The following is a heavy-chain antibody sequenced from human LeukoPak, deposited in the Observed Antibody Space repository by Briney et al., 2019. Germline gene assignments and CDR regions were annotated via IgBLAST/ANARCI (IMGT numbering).Heavy chain of an antibody. V-gene: IGHV1-8*01. D-gene: IGHD2-2*01. J-gene: IGHJ4*02. CDR3: ARVVHCSSTSCYDADY. CDR2: MNPNSGST. CDR1: GYTFTSYD. Sequence: ASVKVSCKASGYTFTSYDINWVRQATGQGLEWMGWMNPNSGSTGYAQKFQGRVTMTRNTSISTAYMELSSLRSEDTAVYYCARVVHCSSTSCYDADYWGQGTLVTVSS.